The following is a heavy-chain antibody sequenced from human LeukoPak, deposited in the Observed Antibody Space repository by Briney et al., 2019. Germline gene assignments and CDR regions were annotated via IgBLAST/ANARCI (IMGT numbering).Heavy chain of an antibody. D-gene: IGHD6-13*01. CDR1: GLTFRSYS. Sequence: GGSLRLSCAGSGLTFRSYSMNWVRQAPGKGLEWVSSISSTSGHIYYADSVKGRFTISGDNAKKSLFLQMNSLRAEDTAVYYCAGGSSTTSYYFDYWGQGTLVTVSS. J-gene: IGHJ4*02. V-gene: IGHV3-21*01. CDR2: ISSTSGHI. CDR3: AGGSSTTSYYFDY.